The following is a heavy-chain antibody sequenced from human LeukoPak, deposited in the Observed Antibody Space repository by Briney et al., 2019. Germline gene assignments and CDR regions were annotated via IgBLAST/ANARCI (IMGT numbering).Heavy chain of an antibody. D-gene: IGHD2-8*01. CDR3: ARAGGYGVSPIFDY. V-gene: IGHV4-59*01. Sequence: SETLSLTCTVSGGSISSYYWSWIRQPPGKGLEWIGHIYYSGSTNYNPSLKSRVTISVDTSKNQFSLKLSSVTAADTAVYYCARAGGYGVSPIFDYWGQGTLVTVSS. CDR1: GGSISSYY. J-gene: IGHJ4*02. CDR2: IYYSGST.